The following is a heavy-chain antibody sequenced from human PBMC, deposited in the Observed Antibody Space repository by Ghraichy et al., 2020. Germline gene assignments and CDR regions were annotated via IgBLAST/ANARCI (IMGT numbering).Heavy chain of an antibody. D-gene: IGHD2-8*01. V-gene: IGHV3-23*01. CDR3: AKNPRYCINDICYTNSFDY. CDR1: GFTFSSYA. CDR2: ISGSGGNT. J-gene: IGHJ4*02. Sequence: GGSLRLSCAASGFTFSSYAMSWVRQAPGKGLEWVSAISGSGGNTYYADSVKGRFTISRDNSKNTLSLQMHSLRVEDTAVYYCAKNPRYCINDICYTNSFDYWGQGTLVTVSS.